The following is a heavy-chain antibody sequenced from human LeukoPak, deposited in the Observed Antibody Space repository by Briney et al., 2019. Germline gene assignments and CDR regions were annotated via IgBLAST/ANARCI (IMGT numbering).Heavy chain of an antibody. CDR3: AKGQQLVSN. Sequence: GGSLRLSCAASGFTFSIYAMSWVRQAPGKGLEWVAGISASGGSTHYADSVKGRFTISRDNSKNTLNLQMNSLRAEDTALYYCAKGQQLVSNWGQGTLVTVSS. CDR1: GFTFSIYA. D-gene: IGHD6-13*01. J-gene: IGHJ4*02. CDR2: ISASGGST. V-gene: IGHV3-23*01.